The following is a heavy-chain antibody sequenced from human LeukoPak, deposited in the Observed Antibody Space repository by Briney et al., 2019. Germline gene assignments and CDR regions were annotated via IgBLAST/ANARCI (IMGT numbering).Heavy chain of an antibody. Sequence: SETLSLTCIVSGGSISSNAYYWGWIRQPPGKGLEYIGSIYYSGSTYYNPSLKSRVTISVDTSKNQLSLKLSSVTAADTAVYYCAIVTSCGLIDFWGQGTLVTVSS. V-gene: IGHV4-39*02. D-gene: IGHD2-21*01. CDR2: IYYSGST. CDR3: AIVTSCGLIDF. J-gene: IGHJ4*02. CDR1: GGSISSNAYY.